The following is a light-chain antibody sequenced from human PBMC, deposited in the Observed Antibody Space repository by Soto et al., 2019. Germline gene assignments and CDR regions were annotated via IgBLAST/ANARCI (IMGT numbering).Light chain of an antibody. CDR1: QSLVNSDGNTY. Sequence: DLVMTQSPLSLPVTVGQPASISCRSSQSLVNSDGNTYLHWFQQRPGQSPRRLIYRVSNRDSGVPDRFSGSGSGSDFTLRFSRVEAEDVGVYYCMQGTNWPWTFGQGTKVEIK. CDR2: RVS. J-gene: IGKJ1*01. CDR3: MQGTNWPWT. V-gene: IGKV2-30*01.